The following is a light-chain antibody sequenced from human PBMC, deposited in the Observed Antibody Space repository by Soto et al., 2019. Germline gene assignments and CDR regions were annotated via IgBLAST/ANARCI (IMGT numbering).Light chain of an antibody. V-gene: IGKV3-20*01. CDR3: QQYGSSPT. Sequence: EIVLTQSPGTLSLSPGETATLSCRASQTVSNSYLAWYQQKPGQAPRLLIYGASSRSAGIPARFSGSGSGTAFTLTISRLEPEDFAVYSCQQYGSSPTFGQGTKLEIK. CDR1: QTVSNSY. J-gene: IGKJ2*01. CDR2: GAS.